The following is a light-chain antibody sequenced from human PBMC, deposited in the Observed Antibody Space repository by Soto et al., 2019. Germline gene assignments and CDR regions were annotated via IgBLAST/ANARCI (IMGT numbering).Light chain of an antibody. J-gene: IGKJ2*01. CDR3: QQYYSIPYT. V-gene: IGKV4-1*01. CDR1: QRGLYSTNNTNY. CDR2: WAS. Sequence: DIVMTQSPESLAVSLGERATINCKSSQRGLYSTNNTNYLGWYQQKPGRPPRLLIYWASTRASGVPDRFSGSGSRTDFTLTISSLQAEDVAVYYCQQYYSIPYTFGQGTKLEIK.